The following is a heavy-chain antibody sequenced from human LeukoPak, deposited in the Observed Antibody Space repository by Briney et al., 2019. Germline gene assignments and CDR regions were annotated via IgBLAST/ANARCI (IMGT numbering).Heavy chain of an antibody. Sequence: PSETLSLTCTVSGGSISRYYWSWIRQPAGKGLEWIGSIYYSGSTYYNPSLKSRVTISVDTSKNQFSLKRSSVTAADTAVYYCARPRGAVAGSFDYWGQGTLVTVSS. CDR1: GGSISRYY. CDR2: IYYSGST. D-gene: IGHD6-19*01. V-gene: IGHV4-59*05. CDR3: ARPRGAVAGSFDY. J-gene: IGHJ4*02.